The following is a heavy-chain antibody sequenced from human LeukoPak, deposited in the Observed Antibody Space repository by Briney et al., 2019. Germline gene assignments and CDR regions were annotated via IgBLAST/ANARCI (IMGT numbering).Heavy chain of an antibody. J-gene: IGHJ4*02. CDR2: IYYSGST. CDR3: ARGRGSTVTNDY. Sequence: SETLSLTCTVSGGSISSYYWNWIRQPPGKGLEWIGYIYYSGSTNYNPSLKSRVTISVDTSKNQFFLKLSSVTAADTAVYYCARGRGSTVTNDYWGQGTLVTVSS. CDR1: GGSISSYY. D-gene: IGHD4-17*01. V-gene: IGHV4-59*01.